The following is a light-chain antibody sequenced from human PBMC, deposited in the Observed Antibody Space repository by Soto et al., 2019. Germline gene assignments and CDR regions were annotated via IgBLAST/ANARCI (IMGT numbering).Light chain of an antibody. Sequence: EIVMTQSPATLSVSPGERATLSCRASQSVSSNLAWYQQKPGQAPRLLIYGASTRATGIPARFSGSGSGTEFTLTISSLQSEDYAVYFCRQYSYWWTFGQGTNVEIK. J-gene: IGKJ1*01. CDR2: GAS. CDR3: RQYSYWWT. CDR1: QSVSSN. V-gene: IGKV3-15*01.